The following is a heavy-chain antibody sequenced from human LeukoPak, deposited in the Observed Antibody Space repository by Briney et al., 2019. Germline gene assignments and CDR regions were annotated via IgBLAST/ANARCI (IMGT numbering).Heavy chain of an antibody. Sequence: SETLSLTCTVSGGFISSYYWSWIRQPAGKGLEWIGRIYTSGSTNYNPSLKSRVTMSVDTSKNQFSLKLSSVTAADTAVYYCARGGRDGYNFYFDYWGQGTLVTVSS. V-gene: IGHV4-4*07. CDR1: GGFISSYY. J-gene: IGHJ4*02. D-gene: IGHD5-24*01. CDR3: ARGGRDGYNFYFDY. CDR2: IYTSGST.